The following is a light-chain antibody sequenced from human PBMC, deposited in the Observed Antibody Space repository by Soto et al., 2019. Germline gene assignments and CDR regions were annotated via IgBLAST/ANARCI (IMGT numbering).Light chain of an antibody. CDR3: HQVYTYPRT. J-gene: IGKJ1*01. V-gene: IGKV1-9*01. Sequence: IQLTQSPSPLSASVGDRVTITCRASQGVRSYLAWFQQRPGKAPKLLIFGASTLQNGVPARFSGGGFGTEFTLTITSLQPEDFATYYCHQVYTYPRTFGQGTKVDI. CDR1: QGVRSY. CDR2: GAS.